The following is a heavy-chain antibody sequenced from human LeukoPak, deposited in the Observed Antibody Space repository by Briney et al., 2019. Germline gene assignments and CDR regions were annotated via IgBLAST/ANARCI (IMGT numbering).Heavy chain of an antibody. J-gene: IGHJ4*02. CDR3: ARAAVGSSDIVATSYYFDY. V-gene: IGHV1-2*02. D-gene: IGHD5-12*01. Sequence: ASVKVSCNASGYTFTSYGISWVRQAPGQGPEWMGWINPNSGGTNYAQKFQGRVTMTRDTSISTAYMELSRLRSDDTAVYYCARAAVGSSDIVATSYYFDYWGQGTLVTVSS. CDR2: INPNSGGT. CDR1: GYTFTSYG.